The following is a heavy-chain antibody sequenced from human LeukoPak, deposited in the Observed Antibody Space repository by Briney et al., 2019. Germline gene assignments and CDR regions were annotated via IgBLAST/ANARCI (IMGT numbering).Heavy chain of an antibody. CDR1: GFTVSSNY. Sequence: GGSLRLSCAASGFTVSSNYMSWVRQAPGKGLEWVSVIYSNVAGSTYYADSVKGRFTISRDNSKNTLYLQMNSLRAEDTAVYYCARANSNYYTGVNWFDPWGQGTLVTVSS. CDR2: IYSNVAGST. CDR3: ARANSNYYTGVNWFDP. D-gene: IGHD4-11*01. J-gene: IGHJ5*02. V-gene: IGHV3-66*01.